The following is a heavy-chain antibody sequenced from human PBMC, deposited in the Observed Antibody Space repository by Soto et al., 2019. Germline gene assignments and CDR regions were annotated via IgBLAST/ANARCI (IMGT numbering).Heavy chain of an antibody. CDR2: IYWNDDK. CDR3: AQSTSFTLGGLIATLARYYYGLDV. V-gene: IGHV2-5*01. Sequence: SGPTLVNPTQTLTLTCTFSGFSLSTSGVGVGWIRQPPGKALEWLALIYWNDDKRYSPSLKSRLTITKDTSKNQVVLTMTNMDPVDTATYFCAQSTSFTLGGLIATLARYYYGLDVWGQWTTVPVSS. D-gene: IGHD3-16*02. J-gene: IGHJ6*02. CDR1: GFSLSTSGVG.